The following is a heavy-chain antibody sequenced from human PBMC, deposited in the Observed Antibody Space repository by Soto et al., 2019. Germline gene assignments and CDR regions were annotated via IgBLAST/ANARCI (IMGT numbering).Heavy chain of an antibody. Sequence: QVQLVQSGAEVKKPGASVKVSCKTSGYTFTNYYVHWVRQAPGQGLEWMGVINPNGGGTTYAQTFQGRVTMTRATSTSTVYMELSSLRSEDTAVYYCARDRDFWSGYEYYYYGMDVWGQGTTVIVSS. CDR1: GYTFTNYY. CDR3: ARDRDFWSGYEYYYYGMDV. J-gene: IGHJ6*02. D-gene: IGHD3-3*01. V-gene: IGHV1-46*01. CDR2: INPNGGGT.